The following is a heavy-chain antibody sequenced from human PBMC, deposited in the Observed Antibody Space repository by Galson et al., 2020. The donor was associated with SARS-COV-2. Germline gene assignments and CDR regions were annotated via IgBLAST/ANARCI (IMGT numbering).Heavy chain of an antibody. CDR2: IHPNNGGT. J-gene: IGHJ5*02. D-gene: IGHD3-10*01. V-gene: IGHV1-2*06. CDR1: GYTFTDYY. CDR3: TRHLVPFWSGSGIGGFDP. Sequence: ASVKVSCKASGYTFTDYYLHWVRQVPGQGLEWLGRIHPNNGGTNSAQKFQGRITMTRDTSISTAYMELSRLTSDDTAVYYCTRHLVPFWSGSGIGGFDPWGQGTLVTVSS.